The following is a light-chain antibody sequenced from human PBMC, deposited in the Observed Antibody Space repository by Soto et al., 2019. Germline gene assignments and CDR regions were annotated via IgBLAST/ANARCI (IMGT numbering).Light chain of an antibody. Sequence: DIQMTQSPSTLSASVGDRVTITCRASQSISSWLAWYQQKPGKAPKLLNYDASSLESGIPSRLSGSVSGTVFTLTISSLQPDDFATYYCQQYNSYSKTFGQGTKVDIK. CDR3: QQYNSYSKT. CDR2: DAS. J-gene: IGKJ1*01. CDR1: QSISSW. V-gene: IGKV1-5*01.